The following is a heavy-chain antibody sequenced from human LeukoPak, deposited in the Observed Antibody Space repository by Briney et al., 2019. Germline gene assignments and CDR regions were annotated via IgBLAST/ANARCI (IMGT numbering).Heavy chain of an antibody. J-gene: IGHJ5*02. CDR3: ARGAMVRGVSTNWFDP. V-gene: IGHV4-59*01. D-gene: IGHD3-10*01. Sequence: PSETLSLTCTVSGVSISSYYWSWIRQPPGKGLEWIGYIYYSGSTNYNPSLKSRVTISVDTSKNQFSLKLSSVTAADTAVYYCARGAMVRGVSTNWFDPWGQGTLVTVSS. CDR2: IYYSGST. CDR1: GVSISSYY.